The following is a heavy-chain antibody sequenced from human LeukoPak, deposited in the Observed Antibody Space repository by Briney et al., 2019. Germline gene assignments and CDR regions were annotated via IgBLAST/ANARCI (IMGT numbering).Heavy chain of an antibody. Sequence: SGSLSLTCTASGCSISSYYMSWVRQPAGKGLEWIGCIYTSGSTNYNPPLKRRITISVDTYKNQFSQKLSSGTAAETAVYFCARWNWSYTDSFDIWGQGTMVTVSS. CDR1: GCSISSYY. D-gene: IGHD1-7*01. J-gene: IGHJ3*02. CDR3: ARWNWSYTDSFDI. CDR2: IYTSGST. V-gene: IGHV4-4*07.